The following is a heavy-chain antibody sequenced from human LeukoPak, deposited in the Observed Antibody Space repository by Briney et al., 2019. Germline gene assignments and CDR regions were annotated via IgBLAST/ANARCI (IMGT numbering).Heavy chain of an antibody. CDR3: AKSEMYAKSHYYGMDV. J-gene: IGHJ6*02. V-gene: IGHV3-30*18. CDR1: GFTFSSYG. CDR2: IPYDGSNK. Sequence: GGSLRLSCAASGFTFSSYGMHWVRQAPGKGLEWVAVIPYDGSNKYYADSVKGRFTISRDNSKNTLYLQMNSLRAEDTAVYYCAKSEMYAKSHYYGMDVWGQGTTVTVSS. D-gene: IGHD2-8*01.